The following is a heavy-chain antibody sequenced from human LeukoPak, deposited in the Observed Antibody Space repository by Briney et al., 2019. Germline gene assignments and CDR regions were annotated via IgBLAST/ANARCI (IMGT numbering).Heavy chain of an antibody. CDR2: IYYSGGT. J-gene: IGHJ6*03. CDR1: GGSISPYY. V-gene: IGHV4-59*01. Sequence: ASETLSPTCTVSGGSISPYYWNWIRQPPGKGLEWIGYIYYSGGTNYNDSLKSRVTISVDTSQNQFSLRLSSMTAADTAVYYCARRAAAVGTYYMDVWGKGTTVTVSS. CDR3: ARRAAAVGTYYMDV. D-gene: IGHD6-13*01.